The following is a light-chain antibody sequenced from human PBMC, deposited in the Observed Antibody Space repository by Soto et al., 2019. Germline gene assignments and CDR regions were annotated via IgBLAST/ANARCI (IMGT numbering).Light chain of an antibody. V-gene: IGKV3-11*01. CDR3: PHRTTWPPT. CDR1: QSVRTY. CDR2: DAS. Sequence: EIVLTQSPATLSLSPGERATLSCRASQSVRTYLAWYQQRPGQPPRLLIYDASNRATGIPTRFRGSGSGPSFTLNLSSQEREDFSVYYCPHRTTWPPTFDQGTKVEIK. J-gene: IGKJ1*01.